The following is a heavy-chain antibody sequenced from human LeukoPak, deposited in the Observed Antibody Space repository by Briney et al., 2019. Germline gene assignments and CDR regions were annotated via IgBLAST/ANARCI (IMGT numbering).Heavy chain of an antibody. J-gene: IGHJ4*02. CDR3: ARGRSKYRGYSYGFGY. V-gene: IGHV4-34*01. Sequence: KSSETLSLTCAVYGGSFSGYYWSWIRQPPGKGLEWIGEINHSGSTNYNPSLKSRVTISVDTSKNQFSLKLSPVTAADTAVYYCARGRSKYRGYSYGFGYWGQGTLVTVSS. CDR1: GGSFSGYY. D-gene: IGHD5-18*01. CDR2: INHSGST.